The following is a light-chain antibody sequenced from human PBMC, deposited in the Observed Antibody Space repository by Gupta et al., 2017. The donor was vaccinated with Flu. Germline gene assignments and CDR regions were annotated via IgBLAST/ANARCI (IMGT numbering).Light chain of an antibody. CDR3: YYAAGNRGV. V-gene: IGLV3-27*01. J-gene: IGLJ3*02. CDR2: KDS. CDR1: ILAKKY. Sequence: SFELTQQSSVSVSPGQTAKITCSGDILAKKYARWFQQKPGQAPVLVIYKDSERPAGIPERFYCASSGTKGILTISGAQLEDYSSDPCYYAAGNRGVFGGGTKLTVL.